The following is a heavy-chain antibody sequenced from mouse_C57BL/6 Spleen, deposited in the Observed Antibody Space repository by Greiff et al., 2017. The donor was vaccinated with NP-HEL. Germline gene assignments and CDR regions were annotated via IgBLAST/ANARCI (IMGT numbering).Heavy chain of an antibody. CDR1: GYTFTSYW. D-gene: IGHD2-2*01. V-gene: IGHV1-50*01. J-gene: IGHJ4*01. Sequence: QVQLQQSGAELVKPGASVKLSCKASGYTFTSYWMQWVKQRPGQGLEWIGEIDPSDSYTNYNQKFKGKATLTVDTSSSTAYMQLSSLTSEDSAVYYCARWLPAYAMDYWGQGTSVTVSS. CDR3: ARWLPAYAMDY. CDR2: IDPSDSYT.